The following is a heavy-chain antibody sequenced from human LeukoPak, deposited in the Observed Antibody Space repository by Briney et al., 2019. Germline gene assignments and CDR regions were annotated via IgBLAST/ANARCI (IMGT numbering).Heavy chain of an antibody. CDR2: IIPIFGTA. CDR3: ARDQGGLLDELDY. Sequence: GASVKVSCKASGGTFSSYAISWVRQAPGQGLEWMGGIIPIFGTANYAQKSQGRVTITADESTSTAYMELSSLRSEDTAVYYCARDQGGLLDELDYWGQGTLVTVSS. J-gene: IGHJ4*02. D-gene: IGHD3-16*01. CDR1: GGTFSSYA. V-gene: IGHV1-69*01.